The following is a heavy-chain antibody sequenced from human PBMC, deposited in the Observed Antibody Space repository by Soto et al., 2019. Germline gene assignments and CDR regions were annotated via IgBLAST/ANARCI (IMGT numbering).Heavy chain of an antibody. Sequence: QVQLVESGGGVVQPGRSLRLSCAASGFTFSSYGMHWVRQAPGKGLEWVAVISYDGSNKYYADSVKGRFTISRDNSKNTLYLQMNSVRAEDTAVYYCAKGLIVVVAAPIDPDTLDYWGQGTLVTVYS. V-gene: IGHV3-30*18. CDR2: ISYDGSNK. CDR1: GFTFSSYG. CDR3: AKGLIVVVAAPIDPDTLDY. J-gene: IGHJ4*02. D-gene: IGHD2-15*01.